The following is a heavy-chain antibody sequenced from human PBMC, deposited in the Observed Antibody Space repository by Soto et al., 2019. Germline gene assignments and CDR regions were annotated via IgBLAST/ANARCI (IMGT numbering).Heavy chain of an antibody. J-gene: IGHJ4*02. CDR2: IPSDGSNQ. D-gene: IGHD4-17*01. CDR1: GFTFSSYA. V-gene: IGHV3-30*18. CDR3: AKGTPVNGDYALDY. Sequence: QVQLVESGGGVVQPGRSLRLSCAASGFTFSSYAIHWVRQAPGKGLEWVALIPSDGSNQYYADSVKGRFTIPRDNSKDTVYLQMHSLRPEDTSVYFCAKGTPVNGDYALDYWGQGTLVTVSS.